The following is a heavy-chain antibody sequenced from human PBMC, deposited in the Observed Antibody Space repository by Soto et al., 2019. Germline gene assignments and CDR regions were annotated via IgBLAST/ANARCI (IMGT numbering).Heavy chain of an antibody. V-gene: IGHV1-69*01. Sequence: QVQLVQSGPEVKKPGSSVKVSCEASGGTFSNFAVNWVRQAPGQGLGWVGGIIPLSNVAKYEQQFEGRVTIVAEDSTSTAYMDVSNLRYEETCVYYCAASGRDVLVNDYRDTEGLGMRGQVTVVTV. D-gene: IGHD4-4*01. CDR1: GGTFSNFA. J-gene: IGHJ3*01. CDR3: AASGRDVLVNDYRDTEGLGM. CDR2: IIPLSNVA.